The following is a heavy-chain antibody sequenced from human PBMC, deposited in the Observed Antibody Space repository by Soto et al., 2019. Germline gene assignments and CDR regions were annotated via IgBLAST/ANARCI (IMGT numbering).Heavy chain of an antibody. CDR2: ISWNSEGK. Sequence: EMQLVESGGGLVQPGRSLRLSCAASGFTFDDYAMHWVRQVPGKGLEWVSGISWNSEGKLYADTTKGRFAISRDNAKNSLYLQIDGLGVEDTAFYYCVKDRRFLEAWGAFDVWGQGTLVTVSS. J-gene: IGHJ3*01. CDR3: VKDRRFLEAWGAFDV. CDR1: GFTFDDYA. V-gene: IGHV3-9*01. D-gene: IGHD3-3*01.